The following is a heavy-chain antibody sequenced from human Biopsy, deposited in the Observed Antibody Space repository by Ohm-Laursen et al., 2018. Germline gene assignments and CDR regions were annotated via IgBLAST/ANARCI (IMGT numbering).Heavy chain of an antibody. CDR3: ARIGNGPYSSSPNMAEAFDY. J-gene: IGHJ4*02. D-gene: IGHD6-6*01. Sequence: ASVKVSCKASGFSFTGYYIHWVRQAPGQGLEWMGWISPKSGGTNYAQKFQGNITMTKNTSMSTAYMEMSRLRSDDTAVYYCARIGNGPYSSSPNMAEAFDYWGQGTLVTVSS. V-gene: IGHV1-2*02. CDR1: GFSFTGYY. CDR2: ISPKSGGT.